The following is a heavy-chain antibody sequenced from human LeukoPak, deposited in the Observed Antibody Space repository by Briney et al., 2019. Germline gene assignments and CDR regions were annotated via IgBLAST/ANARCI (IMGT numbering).Heavy chain of an antibody. V-gene: IGHV3-48*02. J-gene: IGHJ4*02. CDR3: ARDAYYSDFSGYHFDY. CDR2: ISGSSTTI. Sequence: GGSLRLSCATSGFTFSSYEMNWVRQAPGKGLEWVSYISGSSTTIFYADSVKGRFTISRDNAKNSLYLQMSGLRDEDTAVYYCARDAYYSDFSGYHFDYWGRGTLVTVSS. D-gene: IGHD3-22*01. CDR1: GFTFSSYE.